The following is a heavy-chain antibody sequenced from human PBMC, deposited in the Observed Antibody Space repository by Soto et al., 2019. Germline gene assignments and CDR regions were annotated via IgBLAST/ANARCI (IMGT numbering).Heavy chain of an antibody. V-gene: IGHV4-59*01. CDR3: ARDPGYCTNVVCPILDF. D-gene: IGHD2-8*01. J-gene: IGHJ4*02. Sequence: PSETLSLTCTVSGDSIKNSVWSWVRQRPGKGLEWIGHFYHSGTTNYSPALQGRVTISIDQSESQFSLGLNSVTAADTAVYFCARDPGYCTNVVCPILDFWGQGIPVT. CDR1: GDSIKNSV. CDR2: FYHSGTT.